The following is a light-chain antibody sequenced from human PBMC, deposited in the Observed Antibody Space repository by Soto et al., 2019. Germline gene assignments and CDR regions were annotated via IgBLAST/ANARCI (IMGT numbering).Light chain of an antibody. CDR3: SSYTTSNTFV. Sequence: QSVLTQPASVSGSPGQAITVSCSGTSSDIGAHNFVSWYQQHPGKAPKLIIYEVINRPSGVSDRFSGSKSGNTVSLTISGLQSEDEADYYCSSYTTSNTFVFGSGTKVTVL. CDR1: SSDIGAHNF. V-gene: IGLV2-14*03. J-gene: IGLJ1*01. CDR2: EVI.